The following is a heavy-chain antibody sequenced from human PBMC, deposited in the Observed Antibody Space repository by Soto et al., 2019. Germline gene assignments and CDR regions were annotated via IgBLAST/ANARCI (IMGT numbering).Heavy chain of an antibody. V-gene: IGHV4-4*02. Sequence: SETLSLTCAVSGGSISTTHWWTWVRQPPGKGLEWIGEIYHSGSTNYNPSLKSRVTISVDTSKNQFSLKLSSVTAADTAFYYCAREGALLFSGKSDYYITMDVWGQGTTVTVS. CDR3: AREGALLFSGKSDYYITMDV. D-gene: IGHD2-15*01. CDR2: IYHSGST. CDR1: GGSISTTHW. J-gene: IGHJ6*02.